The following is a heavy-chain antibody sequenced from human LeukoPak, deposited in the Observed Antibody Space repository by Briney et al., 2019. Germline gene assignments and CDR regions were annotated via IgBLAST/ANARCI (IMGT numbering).Heavy chain of an antibody. J-gene: IGHJ4*02. CDR3: ARHYYDFWSGYYTGFDY. D-gene: IGHD3-3*01. CDR1: GGSISSSSYY. V-gene: IGHV4-39*01. CDR2: IYYSGST. Sequence: SETLSLTCTVSGGSISSSSYYWGWIRQPPGKGLEWIGSIYYSGSTYYNPSLKSRFTISVDTSKNQFSLKLSSVTAADTAVYYCARHYYDFWSGYYTGFDYWGQGTLVTVSS.